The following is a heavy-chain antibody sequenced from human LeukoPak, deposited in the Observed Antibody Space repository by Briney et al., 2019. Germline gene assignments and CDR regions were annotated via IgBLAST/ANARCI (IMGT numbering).Heavy chain of an antibody. D-gene: IGHD2-15*01. CDR1: GGSFSGYY. CDR2: INHSGST. Sequence: SETLSLTCAVYGGSFSGYYWSWIRQPPGKGLEWIGEINHSGSTNYNPSLKSRVTISVDTSKNQFSLKLSSVTAADTAVYYCGRVGRGPPYGMDVGGKGPRVTVS. V-gene: IGHV4-34*01. J-gene: IGHJ6*04. CDR3: GRVGRGPPYGMDV.